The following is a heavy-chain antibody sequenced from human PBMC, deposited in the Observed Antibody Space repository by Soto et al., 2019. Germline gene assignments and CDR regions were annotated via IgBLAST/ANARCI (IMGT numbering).Heavy chain of an antibody. J-gene: IGHJ6*03. Sequence: LSLTCAASEFTFSSYWMSWVRQAPGKGLEWVANIKQDGSEKYYVDSVKGRFTIPRDNAKNSLYLKMNSLRAEETAVYYCARDYYYMDVWGKGTTVTVSS. CDR3: ARDYYYMDV. CDR1: EFTFSSYW. CDR2: IKQDGSEK. V-gene: IGHV3-7*01.